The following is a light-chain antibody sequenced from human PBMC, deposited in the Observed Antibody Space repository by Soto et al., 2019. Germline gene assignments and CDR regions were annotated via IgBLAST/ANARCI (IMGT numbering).Light chain of an antibody. V-gene: IGLV2-8*01. J-gene: IGLJ1*01. CDR3: SSYAGSNKQV. CDR1: SSDVGGYNY. Sequence: QSVLTQPPSASGSPGQSVTISCTGTSSDVGGYNYVSWYQQHPGKAPKLMIYEVSKRPSGVPDRFSGSKSGNTASLTVSGLQAEDEADSYCSSYAGSNKQVFGTGTKVTVL. CDR2: EVS.